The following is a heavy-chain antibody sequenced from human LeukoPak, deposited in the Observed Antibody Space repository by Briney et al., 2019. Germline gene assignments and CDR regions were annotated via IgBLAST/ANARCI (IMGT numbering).Heavy chain of an antibody. V-gene: IGHV1-69*04. CDR3: AGVRGALRP. CDR2: IIPVFGIA. CDR1: GGTFSSYA. J-gene: IGHJ5*02. D-gene: IGHD3-10*01. Sequence: SVKVSCKASGGTFSSYAISWVRQAPGQGLEWMGRIIPVFGIANYAQKFQGRVTITADKSTSTAYMELSSLRSEDTAVYYCAGVRGALRPWGQGTLVTVSS.